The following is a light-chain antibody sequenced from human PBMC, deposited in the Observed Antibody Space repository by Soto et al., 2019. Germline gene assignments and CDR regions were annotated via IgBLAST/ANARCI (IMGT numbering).Light chain of an antibody. CDR2: GAS. CDR1: QSVSSSY. V-gene: IGKV3-20*01. CDR3: QQYGSSPT. Sequence: EIVLTQSPGTLSLSPGERATLSCRASQSVSSSYLAWYQQKPGQAPRLLIYGASNRATGIPDRFSGRGSGTDFTLTISRLEPEDFAVYYCQQYGSSPTFGQGTKVEIK. J-gene: IGKJ1*01.